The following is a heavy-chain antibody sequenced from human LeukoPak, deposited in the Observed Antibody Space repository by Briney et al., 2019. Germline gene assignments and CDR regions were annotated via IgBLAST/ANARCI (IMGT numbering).Heavy chain of an antibody. V-gene: IGHV1-69*05. J-gene: IGHJ4*02. Sequence: SVKVSCKASGGTFSSYAISWVRQAPGQGLEWMGRIIPIFGTANYAQKFQGRVTITTDESTSTAYMELSSLRSEDTAVYYCARDRPLIAAAGTGDYWGQGTLVTVSS. CDR1: GGTFSSYA. D-gene: IGHD6-13*01. CDR2: IIPIFGTA. CDR3: ARDRPLIAAAGTGDY.